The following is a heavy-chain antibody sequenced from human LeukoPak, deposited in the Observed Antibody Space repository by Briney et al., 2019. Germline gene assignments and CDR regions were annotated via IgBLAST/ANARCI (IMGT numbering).Heavy chain of an antibody. CDR1: GFTFSTYI. Sequence: GGSLRLSCAASGFTFSTYIMNWVRQTPGKGLEWVSSIGTSTSYIYYADSVKGRFTISRDNAKNSLYLEMNSLRAEDTAVYYCASLVVPAAFNFDYWGQGTLVTVSS. V-gene: IGHV3-21*01. D-gene: IGHD2-2*01. J-gene: IGHJ4*02. CDR2: IGTSTSYI. CDR3: ASLVVPAAFNFDY.